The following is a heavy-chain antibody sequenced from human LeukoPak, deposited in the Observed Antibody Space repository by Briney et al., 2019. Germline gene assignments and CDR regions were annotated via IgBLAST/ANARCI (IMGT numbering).Heavy chain of an antibody. D-gene: IGHD6-6*01. Sequence: PGRSLRLSCAASGFTFSSYGMHWVRQAPGKGLEWVAVIWYGGSNKYYADSVKGRFTISRDNSKNTLYLQVNNLRAEDTAVYYCARGPNSNWSGLDFWGQGTLLTVSS. CDR1: GFTFSSYG. V-gene: IGHV3-33*01. J-gene: IGHJ4*02. CDR3: ARGPNSNWSGLDF. CDR2: IWYGGSNK.